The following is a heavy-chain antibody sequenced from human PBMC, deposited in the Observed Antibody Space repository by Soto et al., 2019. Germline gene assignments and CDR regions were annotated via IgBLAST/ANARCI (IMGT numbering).Heavy chain of an antibody. CDR3: ARGSPGLLWFGDADY. J-gene: IGHJ4*02. Sequence: QVQLQQWGAGLLKPSETLSLTCAVYGGSFSGYYWSWIRQPPGKGLEWIGEINHSGSTNYNPSLKSRVTISVDTSKNQFSLKLSSVTASDTAVYYCARGSPGLLWFGDADYWGQGTLVTVSS. CDR1: GGSFSGYY. V-gene: IGHV4-34*01. CDR2: INHSGST. D-gene: IGHD3-10*01.